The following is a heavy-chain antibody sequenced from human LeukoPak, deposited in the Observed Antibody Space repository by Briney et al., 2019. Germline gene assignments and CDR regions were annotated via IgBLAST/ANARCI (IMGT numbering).Heavy chain of an antibody. J-gene: IGHJ5*02. CDR1: GFTFSSYA. Sequence: RPGGSLRLSCAASGFTFSSYAMHWVRQAPGKGLEWVAVISYDGSNKYYADSVKGRFTISRDNSKNTLYLQMNSLRAEDTAVYYCAKDPRGYQLPPVRWFDPWGQGTLVTVSS. V-gene: IGHV3-30-3*01. CDR3: AKDPRGYQLPPVRWFDP. D-gene: IGHD2-2*01. CDR2: ISYDGSNK.